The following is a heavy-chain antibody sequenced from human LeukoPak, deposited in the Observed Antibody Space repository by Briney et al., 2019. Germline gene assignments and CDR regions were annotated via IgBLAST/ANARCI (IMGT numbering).Heavy chain of an antibody. CDR2: INHSGST. V-gene: IGHV4-34*01. J-gene: IGHJ5*02. CDR1: GGSFSGYY. D-gene: IGHD3-3*02. Sequence: SGTLSLTCAVYGGSFSGYYWSWIRQPPGKGLEWIGEINHSGSTNYNPSLKSRVTISVDTSKNQFSLKLSSVNAADTAVYYCARGPTAFNVAPLIDPWGQGTLVTVSS. CDR3: ARGPTAFNVAPLIDP.